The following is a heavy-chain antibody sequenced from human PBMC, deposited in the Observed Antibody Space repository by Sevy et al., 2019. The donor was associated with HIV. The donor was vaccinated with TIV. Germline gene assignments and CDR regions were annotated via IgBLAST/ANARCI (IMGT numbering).Heavy chain of an antibody. CDR2: ISYDGGNK. J-gene: IGHJ4*02. D-gene: IGHD1-26*01. V-gene: IGHV3-30*18. CDR1: GFTFRNYG. Sequence: GGSLRLSCAASGFTFRNYGMHWVRQAPGKGLEWVAVISYDGGNKYYGDSLKGRFTISRDNSKNTLYLQMTSLRPEDTAVYYCAKVGPGGSYLYYFDYWGQGTLVTVSS. CDR3: AKVGPGGSYLYYFDY.